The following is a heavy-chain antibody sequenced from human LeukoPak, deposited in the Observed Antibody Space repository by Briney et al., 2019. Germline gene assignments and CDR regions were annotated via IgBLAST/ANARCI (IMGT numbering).Heavy chain of an antibody. CDR3: ASIAWELRPAAPDWFDP. J-gene: IGHJ5*02. Sequence: ASVRVSSKASGYTFTSYGISWVRQAPGEGLEGVGWISAYNGNTNYAQKLQGRVTMTTDTSTSTAYMELRSLRSDDTAVYYCASIAWELRPAAPDWFDPWGQGTLVTVSS. V-gene: IGHV1-18*01. D-gene: IGHD1-26*01. CDR1: GYTFTSYG. CDR2: ISAYNGNT.